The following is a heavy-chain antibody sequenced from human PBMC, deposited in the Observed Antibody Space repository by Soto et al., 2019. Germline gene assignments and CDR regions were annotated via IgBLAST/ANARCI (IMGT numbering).Heavy chain of an antibody. V-gene: IGHV1-8*01. J-gene: IGHJ3*02. D-gene: IGHD3-10*01. CDR1: GYTFTSYD. CDR3: ARGHFNLVRGVSNDAFDI. Sequence: ASVKVSCKASGYTFTSYDINWVRQATGQGLEWMGWMNPNSGNTGYAQKFQGRVTMTRNTSISTAYMELSSLRSEDTAVYYCARGHFNLVRGVSNDAFDIWGQGTMVTVSS. CDR2: MNPNSGNT.